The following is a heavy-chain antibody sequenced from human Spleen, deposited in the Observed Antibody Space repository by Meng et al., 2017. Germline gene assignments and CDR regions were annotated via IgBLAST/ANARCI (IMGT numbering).Heavy chain of an antibody. CDR2: IIPILGTA. Sequence: SVKVSCKASGGTFSSYALIWVRQAPGQGLELMGEIIPILGTANYAQKFQGRVSITTDESSSTAYMELSSLRSEDTALYYCGRRHSYYDTSGYYLRGGAFDIWGQGTLVTVSS. J-gene: IGHJ3*02. V-gene: IGHV1-69*05. D-gene: IGHD3-22*01. CDR3: GRRHSYYDTSGYYLRGGAFDI. CDR1: GGTFSSYA.